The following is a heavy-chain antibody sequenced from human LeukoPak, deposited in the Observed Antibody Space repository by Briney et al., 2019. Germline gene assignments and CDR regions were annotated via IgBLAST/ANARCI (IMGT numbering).Heavy chain of an antibody. D-gene: IGHD3-10*01. CDR2: IYYSGST. J-gene: IGHJ3*02. V-gene: IGHV4-30-4*01. CDR3: ARDPGSMDAFDI. Sequence: PSETLSLTCTVSGGSVSSGSYYWSWIRQPPGKGLEWIGYIYYSGSTYYNPSLKSRVTISVDTSKNQFSLKLSSVTAADTAVYYCARDPGSMDAFDIWGQGTMVTVSS. CDR1: GGSVSSGSYY.